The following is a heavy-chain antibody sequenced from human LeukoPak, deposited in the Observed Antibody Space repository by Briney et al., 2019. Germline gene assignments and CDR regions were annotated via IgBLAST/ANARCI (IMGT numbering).Heavy chain of an antibody. CDR1: GFSFGSYA. CDR2: ISGRGGST. Sequence: GGSLRLSCAASGFSFGSYAMSWVRQTPGKGLEWVSAISGRGGSTYYADSVKGRFTISRDNSKNTLYLQMNSLRAEDTAVYYCAKDRGSGWPQFDYWGQGTLVTVSS. J-gene: IGHJ4*02. V-gene: IGHV3-23*01. D-gene: IGHD6-19*01. CDR3: AKDRGSGWPQFDY.